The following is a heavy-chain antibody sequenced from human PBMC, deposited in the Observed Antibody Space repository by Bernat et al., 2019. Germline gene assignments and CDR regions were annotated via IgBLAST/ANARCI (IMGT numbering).Heavy chain of an antibody. CDR1: GGPISSDGYY. CDR3: ARSFGGGSWYFDL. J-gene: IGHJ2*01. V-gene: IGHV4-31*03. CDR2: IYYSGST. Sequence: QVQLQESGPGLVKPSQTLSLTCTVSGGPISSDGYYWSWIRQHPGKGLEWIGYIYYSGSTYYNPSLESRVTISVDTSKRQFSLRLSSVTAADTAVYYCARSFGGGSWYFDLWGRGTLVSVSS. D-gene: IGHD3-10*01.